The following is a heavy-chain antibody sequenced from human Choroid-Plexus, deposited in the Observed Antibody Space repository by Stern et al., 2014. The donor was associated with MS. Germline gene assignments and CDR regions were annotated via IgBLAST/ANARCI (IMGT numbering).Heavy chain of an antibody. J-gene: IGHJ4*02. V-gene: IGHV3-30*18. CDR1: GFTFSNFG. CDR3: AKDRQWSTYFFDY. CDR2: ISDDGRDK. D-gene: IGHD2-15*01. Sequence: VQLVESGGGVAQPGRPLILSCAASGFTFSNFGMHWVRQAPGKGLEWVALISDDGRDKYYADSVKGRFTIFRDNSKNTLYMHMNSLRAEDTAVYYCAKDRQWSTYFFDYWGQGSLVTVSS.